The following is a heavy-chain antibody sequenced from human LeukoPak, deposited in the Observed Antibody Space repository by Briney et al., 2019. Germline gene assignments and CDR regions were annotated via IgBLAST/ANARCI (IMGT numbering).Heavy chain of an antibody. CDR2: ISGSGGST. V-gene: IGHV3-23*01. D-gene: IGHD1-1*01. Sequence: GGSLRLSCAVSGFTLSSYAMNWVRQAPGKGLEWVSGISGSGGSTYYADSVKGRFTISRDNSKNTLYLQVNSLRAEDTAVYYCAKDTTLVLDAFDIWGQGTMVTVSS. J-gene: IGHJ3*02. CDR1: GFTLSSYA. CDR3: AKDTTLVLDAFDI.